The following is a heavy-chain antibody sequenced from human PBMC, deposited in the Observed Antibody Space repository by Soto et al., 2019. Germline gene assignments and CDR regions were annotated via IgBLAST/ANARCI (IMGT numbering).Heavy chain of an antibody. CDR3: ARDGERDTGLNFYYYLHGMDA. D-gene: IGHD1-1*01. CDR1: GYTFTTYG. Sequence: ASVKVSCKASGYTFTTYGISWVRQAPGQGLEWMGWISPYNGTTKYAEKFQGEMTMTTDTATSTAYMDLGSLRSDDTAVYYCARDGERDTGLNFYYYLHGMDAWGQGTRVTVSS. J-gene: IGHJ6*02. V-gene: IGHV1-18*04. CDR2: ISPYNGTT.